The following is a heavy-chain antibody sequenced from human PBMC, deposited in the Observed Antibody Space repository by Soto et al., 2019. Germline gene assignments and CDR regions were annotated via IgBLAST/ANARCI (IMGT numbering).Heavy chain of an antibody. V-gene: IGHV4-59*01. CDR1: GGSISSYY. CDR2: IYYSGST. CDR3: ARYSYGQYYYYYYGMDV. Sequence: SETLSLTCTVSGGSISSYYWSWIRQPPGKGLEWIGYIYYSGSTNYNPSLKSRVTISVDTSKNQFSLKLSSVTAADTAVYYCARYSYGQYYYYYYGMDVWGQGTTVTVSS. J-gene: IGHJ6*02. D-gene: IGHD5-18*01.